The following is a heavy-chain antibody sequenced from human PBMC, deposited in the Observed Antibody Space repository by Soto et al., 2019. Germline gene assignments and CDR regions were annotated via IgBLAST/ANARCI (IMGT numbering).Heavy chain of an antibody. CDR2: IYYSGST. J-gene: IGHJ3*02. V-gene: IGHV4-31*03. Sequence: QVQLQESGPGLVKPSQTLSLTCTVSGGSISSGGYYWSWIRQHPGKGLEWIGYIYYSGSTYYNPSLTSRVTISVDPSKNQFSLKLSSVTAADTAVYYCARGFKASPAFDIWGQGTMVTVSS. CDR3: ARGFKASPAFDI. CDR1: GGSISSGGYY.